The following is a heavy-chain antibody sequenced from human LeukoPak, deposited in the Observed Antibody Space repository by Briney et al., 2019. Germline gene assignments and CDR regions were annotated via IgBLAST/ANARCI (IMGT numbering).Heavy chain of an antibody. V-gene: IGHV3-53*01. J-gene: IGHJ3*02. Sequence: GGSLRLSCAASGFSVSGNYISWVRQAPGQGLEWVSVTYGGGSTYYTDSVKGRFTISRDNSKNTLFLQMNSLRAEDTAVYYCARGGRDAFDIWGQGTMVTVSS. CDR3: ARGGRDAFDI. CDR2: TYGGGST. CDR1: GFSVSGNY.